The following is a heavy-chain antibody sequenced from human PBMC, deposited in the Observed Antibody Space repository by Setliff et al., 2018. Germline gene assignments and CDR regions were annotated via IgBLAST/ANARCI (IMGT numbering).Heavy chain of an antibody. D-gene: IGHD2-8*01. CDR1: GFSLSNTKMG. CDR2: VFSNGDN. CDR3: GHSSTLKWWLFDS. V-gene: IGHV2-26*01. J-gene: IGHJ4*02. Sequence: SGPTLVNPTETLTLTCSVSGFSLSNTKMGVSWIRQPPGKALEWLAHVFSNGDNSYSTSLRSRLTISKDTSKNQVVLTMTNMDPVDTATYYCGHSSTLKWWLFDSWGQGTLVTVSS.